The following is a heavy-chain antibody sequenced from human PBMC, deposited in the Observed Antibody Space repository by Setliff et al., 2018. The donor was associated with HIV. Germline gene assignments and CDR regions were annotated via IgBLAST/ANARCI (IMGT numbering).Heavy chain of an antibody. Sequence: SETLSLTCTVSGVSISTYYWIWIRQSPGKGLEWIGYIYSSGSTNSNPSLGSRVSMSVDTSKSQFSLKLTSVTAADTAVYYCARGGTSSNWFRAWGQGTLVTVSS. V-gene: IGHV4-59*01. J-gene: IGHJ5*02. D-gene: IGHD2-2*01. CDR3: ARGGTSSNWFRA. CDR1: GVSISTYY. CDR2: IYSSGST.